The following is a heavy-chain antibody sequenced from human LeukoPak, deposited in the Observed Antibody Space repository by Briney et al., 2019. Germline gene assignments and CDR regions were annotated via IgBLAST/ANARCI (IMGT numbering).Heavy chain of an antibody. J-gene: IGHJ4*02. D-gene: IGHD3-16*02. Sequence: GGSLRLSCAASGFTFDDYAMHWVRQAPGKGLEWVSGISWNSGSIGYADSVKGRLTISRDNAKNSLYLQMNSLRAEDTAVYYCAREWHTGLIAYWGQGTLVSVSS. CDR3: AREWHTGLIAY. V-gene: IGHV3-9*01. CDR2: ISWNSGSI. CDR1: GFTFDDYA.